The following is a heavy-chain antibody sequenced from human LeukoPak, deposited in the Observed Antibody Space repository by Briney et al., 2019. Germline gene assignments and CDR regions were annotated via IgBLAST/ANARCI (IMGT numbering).Heavy chain of an antibody. CDR1: GFTFSSYG. CDR3: ARGGHCSTTSCSNYDGMDV. V-gene: IGHV3-33*01. CDR2: TWYDGSNK. Sequence: GGSLRLSCAASGFTFSSYGMHWVRQAPGKGLEWVAATWYDGSNKYYADSVKGRFAISRDNSKNTLYLQMNSLRAEDTAVYFCARGGHCSTTSCSNYDGMDVWGQGTTLTVSS. D-gene: IGHD2-2*01. J-gene: IGHJ6*02.